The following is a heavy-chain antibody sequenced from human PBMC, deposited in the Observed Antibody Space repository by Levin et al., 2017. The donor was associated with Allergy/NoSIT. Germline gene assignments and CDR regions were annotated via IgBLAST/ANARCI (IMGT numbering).Heavy chain of an antibody. CDR3: ARGMVRGVSDFDY. CDR1: GYTFTGYY. CDR2: INPNSGGT. Sequence: GASVKVSCKASGYTFTGYYMHWVRQAPGQGLEWMGWINPNSGGTDYAQKFQGRVTMTRDTSINTAYMEVSGLRSDDTAMYYCARGMVRGVSDFDYWGQGTLVTVSS. V-gene: IGHV1-2*02. D-gene: IGHD3-10*01. J-gene: IGHJ4*02.